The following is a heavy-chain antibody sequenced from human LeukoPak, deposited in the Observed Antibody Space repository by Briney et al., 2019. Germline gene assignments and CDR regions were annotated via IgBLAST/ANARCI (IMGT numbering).Heavy chain of an antibody. V-gene: IGHV3-23*01. CDR2: ITGSGSRT. J-gene: IGHJ4*02. CDR3: AARPVADNPAPFDY. D-gene: IGHD6-19*01. Sequence: PGGSLRLPCAASGFTFSNYAMTWVRQPPGKGLECVSSITGSGSRTYYADSVKGRFTISRDSSKNTLFLQMNSLRADDTAVYYCAARPVADNPAPFDYWGQGTLVTVSS. CDR1: GFTFSNYA.